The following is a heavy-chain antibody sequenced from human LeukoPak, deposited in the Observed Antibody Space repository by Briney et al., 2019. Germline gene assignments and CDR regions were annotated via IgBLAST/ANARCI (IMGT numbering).Heavy chain of an antibody. CDR2: INTNTGNP. J-gene: IGHJ6*03. V-gene: IGHV7-4-1*02. CDR1: GYTFTSYA. CDR3: ARSDGGTGSYDFGATAYYYYMDV. Sequence: GASVKVSCKASGYTFTSYAMNWVRQAPGQGLEWMGWINTNTGNPTYAQGFTGRFVFSLDTSVSTAYLQISSLKAEDTAVYYCARSDGGTGSYDFGATAYYYYMDVWGKGTTVTVSS. D-gene: IGHD3-3*01.